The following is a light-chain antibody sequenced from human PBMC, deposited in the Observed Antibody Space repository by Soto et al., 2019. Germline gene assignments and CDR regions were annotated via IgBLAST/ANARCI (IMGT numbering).Light chain of an antibody. J-gene: IGKJ1*01. Sequence: EIVMTQSPATLSVSPGERATLSCRASQSVSSNLAWYQQKPGQAPRLLIYGASTRATGIPARFSGSGSWTEFTITISSLQSEDFAVYYCQQYNNWPQWTFGQWTNEEIK. CDR3: QQYNNWPQWT. CDR2: GAS. V-gene: IGKV3-15*01. CDR1: QSVSSN.